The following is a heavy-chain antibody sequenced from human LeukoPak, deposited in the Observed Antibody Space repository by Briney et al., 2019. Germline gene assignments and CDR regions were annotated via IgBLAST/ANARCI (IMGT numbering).Heavy chain of an antibody. J-gene: IGHJ4*02. Sequence: GVSLRLSCAASGFTFSTRTMSRVRQAPGKGLEWVSALWGNNKNIYYADSVKGRFTISRDNSGNMVYLQMSDLRVEDTAVYYCAKDLKPDSGYDVDHWGQGTLVTVSS. V-gene: IGHV3-23*01. CDR2: LWGNNKNI. D-gene: IGHD5-12*01. CDR3: AKDLKPDSGYDVDH. CDR1: GFTFSTRT.